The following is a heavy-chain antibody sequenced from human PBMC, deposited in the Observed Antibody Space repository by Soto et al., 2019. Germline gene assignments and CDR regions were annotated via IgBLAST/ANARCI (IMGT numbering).Heavy chain of an antibody. Sequence: SETLSLTCAVYGGSFSGYYWSWIRQPPGKGLEWIGEINHSGSTNYNPSLKSRVTISVDTSKNQFSLKLSSVTAADTAVYYCARAPDYYDSSGYLIYYFDYWGQGTLVTVS. D-gene: IGHD3-22*01. CDR1: GGSFSGYY. CDR2: INHSGST. V-gene: IGHV4-34*01. J-gene: IGHJ4*02. CDR3: ARAPDYYDSSGYLIYYFDY.